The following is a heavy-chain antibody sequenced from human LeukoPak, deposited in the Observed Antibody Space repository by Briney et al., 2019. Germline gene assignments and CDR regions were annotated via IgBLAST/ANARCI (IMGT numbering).Heavy chain of an antibody. CDR3: TTSPVPGIDY. CDR1: GFTFTSAW. CDR2: IKSKTHGGTT. Sequence: GGPLRLSCAASGFTFTSAWMTWVRQAPGKGLEWVGRIKSKTHGGTTDYAAPVNGRFTISRDDSKNTVLLQMNNLKTEDTAVYYCTTSPVPGIDYWGQGTLVTVSS. J-gene: IGHJ4*02. D-gene: IGHD4-17*01. V-gene: IGHV3-15*01.